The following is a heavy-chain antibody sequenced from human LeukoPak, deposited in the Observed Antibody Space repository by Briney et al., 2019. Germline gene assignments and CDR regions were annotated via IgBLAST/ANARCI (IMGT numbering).Heavy chain of an antibody. J-gene: IGHJ3*02. CDR1: GFTFSSYS. V-gene: IGHV3-20*04. Sequence: GGSLRLSCAASGFTFSSYSMNWVRQAPGKGLEWVSGINWDGSRIGYADAVKGRFTISRDSAKNSLYLQMNSLRTEDTALYYCARASYYYDTSGLGAFDIWGQGTLVTVSS. CDR3: ARASYYYDTSGLGAFDI. CDR2: INWDGSRI. D-gene: IGHD3-22*01.